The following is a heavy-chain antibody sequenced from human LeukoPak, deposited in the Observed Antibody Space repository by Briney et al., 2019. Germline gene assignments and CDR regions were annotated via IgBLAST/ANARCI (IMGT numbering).Heavy chain of an antibody. J-gene: IGHJ4*02. CDR2: INHSGST. CDR3: ARGRLYCSRTSCYGGAFDY. Sequence: SETLSLTCAVYGGSFSGYYRSWIRQPPGKGLEWIGEINHSGSTNYNPSLKSRVTISVDTSKNQFSLKLSSVTAADTAVYYCARGRLYCSRTSCYGGAFDYWGQGTLVTVSS. V-gene: IGHV4-34*01. D-gene: IGHD2-2*01. CDR1: GGSFSGYY.